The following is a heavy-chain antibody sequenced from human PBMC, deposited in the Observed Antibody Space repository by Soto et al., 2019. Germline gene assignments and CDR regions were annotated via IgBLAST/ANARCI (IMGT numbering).Heavy chain of an antibody. Sequence: SETLSLTCAVYGGSFSGYYWSRIRQPPGKGLEWIGEINHSGSTNYNPSLKSRVTISVDTSKNQFSLKVNSVTAADTAVYYCARRAVVAVTGSLDNWLDPWGQGILVTV. D-gene: IGHD2-21*01. CDR1: GGSFSGYY. CDR3: ARRAVVAVTGSLDNWLDP. J-gene: IGHJ5*02. V-gene: IGHV4-34*01. CDR2: INHSGST.